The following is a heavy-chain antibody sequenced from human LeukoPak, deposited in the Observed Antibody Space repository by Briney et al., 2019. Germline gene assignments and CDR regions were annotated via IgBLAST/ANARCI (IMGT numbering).Heavy chain of an antibody. D-gene: IGHD6-19*01. CDR3: AKDIAVAARYYFDY. V-gene: IGHV3-23*01. Sequence: GGSLRLSCAASGFTFSSYAMSWARQAPGKGLEWVSAISGSGGSTYYADSVKGRFTISRDNSKDTLYLQMNSLRAEDTAVYYCAKDIAVAARYYFDYWGQGTLVTVSS. CDR2: ISGSGGST. CDR1: GFTFSSYA. J-gene: IGHJ4*02.